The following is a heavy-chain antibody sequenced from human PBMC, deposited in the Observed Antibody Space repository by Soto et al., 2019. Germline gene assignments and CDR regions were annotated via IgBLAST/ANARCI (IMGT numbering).Heavy chain of an antibody. CDR2: MNPNSGNT. CDR1: GYTFTSYD. V-gene: IGHV1-8*01. J-gene: IGHJ4*02. Sequence: ASVKVSCKASGYTFTSYDINWVRKATGQGLEWMGWMNPNSGNTGYARKFQGSVTMTTDTSTSTAYMELRSLTSDDTAIYYCARDTYDTTGYPLDYWGQGTLVTVSS. D-gene: IGHD3-22*01. CDR3: ARDTYDTTGYPLDY.